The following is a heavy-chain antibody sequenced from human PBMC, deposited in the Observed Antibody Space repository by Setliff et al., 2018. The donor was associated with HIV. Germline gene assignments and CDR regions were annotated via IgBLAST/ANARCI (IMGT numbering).Heavy chain of an antibody. Sequence: SENLSLTCSVSGGSAGSGSYYWSWIRQSPGKGLEWLGYIYYSGSTTYNPSLRSRVTISIDTSKNQFSLNLRSVTAADTAVYYCARDPPGYGDSKDYWGQGKLVTVSS. CDR3: ARDPPGYGDSKDY. CDR2: IYYSGST. J-gene: IGHJ4*02. CDR1: GGSAGSGSYY. V-gene: IGHV4-61*01. D-gene: IGHD4-17*01.